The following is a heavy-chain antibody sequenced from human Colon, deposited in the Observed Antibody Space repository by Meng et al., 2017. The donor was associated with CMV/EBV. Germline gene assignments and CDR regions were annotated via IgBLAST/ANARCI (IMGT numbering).Heavy chain of an antibody. J-gene: IGHJ2*01. CDR1: GFAFDDHF. Sequence: AASGFAFDDHFMDWVRQAPGKGLEWVGRIKNRANSYITEYAASVQGRFTISRDASTNSLYLQMNSLKTEDTALYYCVKDSSYWTFDFWGRGTLVTVSS. V-gene: IGHV3-72*01. CDR3: VKDSSYWTFDF. CDR2: IKNRANSYIT. D-gene: IGHD3-22*01.